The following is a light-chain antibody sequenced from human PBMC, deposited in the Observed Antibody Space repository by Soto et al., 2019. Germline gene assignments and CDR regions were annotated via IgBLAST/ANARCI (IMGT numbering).Light chain of an antibody. Sequence: EIVMTQSPVTLSVSPGERATLSCRASQSVSSYLAWYQQKPGQAPRLLIYDASNRATGIPARFSGSGSGTDFTLTISSLEPEDFAVYYCQQRSNWPPLLTFGGGTKVDI. V-gene: IGKV3-11*01. CDR1: QSVSSY. J-gene: IGKJ4*01. CDR2: DAS. CDR3: QQRSNWPPLLT.